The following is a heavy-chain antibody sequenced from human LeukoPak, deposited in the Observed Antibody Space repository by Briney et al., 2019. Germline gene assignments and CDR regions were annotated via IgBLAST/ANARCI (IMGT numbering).Heavy chain of an antibody. V-gene: IGHV1-69*01. CDR2: IIPIFGTA. CDR3: ARSRGGVDYVWGSYRHGYYYGMDV. CDR1: GGTFSSYA. J-gene: IGHJ6*02. Sequence: SVKVSCKASGGTFSSYAISWVRQAPGQGLEWMGGIIPIFGTANYAQKFQGRVTITADESTSTAYMELSSLRPEATAVYYCARSRGGVDYVWGSYRHGYYYGMDVWGQGTTVTVSS. D-gene: IGHD3-16*02.